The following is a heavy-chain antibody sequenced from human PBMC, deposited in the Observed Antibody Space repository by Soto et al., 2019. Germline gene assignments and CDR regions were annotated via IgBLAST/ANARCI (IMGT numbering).Heavy chain of an antibody. CDR2: ISNDGSNK. J-gene: IGHJ6*02. CDR3: AKELYKSARGFGYNAMDV. D-gene: IGHD3-10*01. V-gene: IGHV3-30*18. CDR1: AFTFSRFG. Sequence: LRLSCAASAFTFSRFGMYWVRQAPGKGLEWVALISNDGSNKDYADSVKGRFIISRDNSRNTLYLQMNSLRGDDTALYYCAKELYKSARGFGYNAMDVWGQGTTVTVSS.